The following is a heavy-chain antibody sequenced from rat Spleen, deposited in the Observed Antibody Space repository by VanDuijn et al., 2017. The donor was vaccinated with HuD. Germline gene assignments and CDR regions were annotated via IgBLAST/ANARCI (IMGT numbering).Heavy chain of an antibody. CDR2: ISYAGSST. D-gene: IGHD1-1*01. J-gene: IGHJ3*01. CDR3: ARHLYYSGDYFDY. V-gene: IGHV5-29*01. Sequence: EVQLVESGGGLVQPGRSLKLSCAASGFTFSNYGMAWVRQAPTKGLEWVATISYAGSSTYYRDSVKGRFTISRDNAKSTLYLQMDSLRSEDTATYYCARHLYYSGDYFDYWGQGTLVTVSS. CDR1: GFTFSNYG.